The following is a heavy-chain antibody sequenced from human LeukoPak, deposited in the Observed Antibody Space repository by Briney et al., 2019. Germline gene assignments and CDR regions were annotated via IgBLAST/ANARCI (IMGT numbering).Heavy chain of an antibody. CDR1: GFAFSNYV. CDR3: AKRDSRAFDV. V-gene: IGHV3-23*01. J-gene: IGHJ3*01. CDR2: ISGGGGGK. Sequence: EGSLRPSCAASGFAFSNYVMSWGRQAPGKGLGWVSVISGGGGGKYYADSVKGRFTSSRDNSKHTLYLQMDSLRAEDTAVYYCAKRDSRAFDVWGQGTMVTVSS. D-gene: IGHD3/OR15-3a*01.